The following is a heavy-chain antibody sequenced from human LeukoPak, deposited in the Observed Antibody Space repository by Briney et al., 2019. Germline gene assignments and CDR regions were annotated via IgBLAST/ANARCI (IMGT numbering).Heavy chain of an antibody. V-gene: IGHV1-8*03. Sequence: ASVKVSCKTSGYTFTNYDINWVRQATGQGLEWMAWMNPNNGYSGYAQKFQGRVTITRNTAISTAYMEQSSLRSEDTAVYYCAAYIVATARFDYWGQGTLVTVSS. CDR1: GYTFTNYD. D-gene: IGHD5-12*01. J-gene: IGHJ4*02. CDR2: MNPNNGYS. CDR3: AAYIVATARFDY.